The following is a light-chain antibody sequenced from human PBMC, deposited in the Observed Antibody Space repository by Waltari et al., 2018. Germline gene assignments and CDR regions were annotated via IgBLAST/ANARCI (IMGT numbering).Light chain of an antibody. J-gene: IGKJ2*01. CDR2: AAS. Sequence: DIQMTQSPSSLSASVGDRVTITCRASQSISSYLNWYQQKPGKAPKLLIYAASSWQSGVPSRFSGSGSGTDFTVTISSLQPEDFATYYCQQSYSTLPYTFGQGTKLEIK. CDR1: QSISSY. CDR3: QQSYSTLPYT. V-gene: IGKV1-39*01.